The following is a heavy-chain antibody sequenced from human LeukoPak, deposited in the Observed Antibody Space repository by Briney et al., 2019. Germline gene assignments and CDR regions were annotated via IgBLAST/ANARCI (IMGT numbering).Heavy chain of an antibody. D-gene: IGHD3-22*01. CDR2: ISYDGSNK. CDR1: GFTFSSYG. V-gene: IGHV3-30*03. Sequence: GGSLGLSCAASGFTFSSYGMHWVRQAPGKGLEWVAVISYDGSNKYYADSVKGRFTISRDNSKNTLYLQMNSLRAEDTAVYYCASGYDSSGYYYYGMDVWGQGTTVTVSS. CDR3: ASGYDSSGYYYYGMDV. J-gene: IGHJ6*02.